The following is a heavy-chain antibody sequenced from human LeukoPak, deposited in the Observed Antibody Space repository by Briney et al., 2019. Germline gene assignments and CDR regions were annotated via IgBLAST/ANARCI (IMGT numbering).Heavy chain of an antibody. CDR3: ARDPWVGVTTDY. J-gene: IGHJ4*02. CDR2: ITGSGGGT. D-gene: IGHD4-11*01. V-gene: IGHV3-23*01. Sequence: GRSLRLSCAASGFTFSSYAMSWVRQAPGKGLEWVSAITGSGGGTYYADSVKGRFTISRDNAKNSLYLQMNSLRAEDTAVYYCARDPWVGVTTDYWGQGTLVTVSS. CDR1: GFTFSSYA.